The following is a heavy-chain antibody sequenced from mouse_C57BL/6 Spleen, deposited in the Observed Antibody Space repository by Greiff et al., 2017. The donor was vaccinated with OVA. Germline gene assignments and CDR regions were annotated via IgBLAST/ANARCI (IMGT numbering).Heavy chain of an antibody. CDR1: GYTFTSYW. J-gene: IGHJ1*03. CDR2: IYPGSGST. D-gene: IGHD2-1*01. CDR3: ARELYSHWYFDV. V-gene: IGHV1-55*01. Sequence: QVQLQQPGAELVKPGASVKMSCKASGYTFTSYWITWVKQRPGQGLEWIGDIYPGSGSTNYNEKFKSKATLTVDTSSSTAYMQLSSLTSEDSAVYYCARELYSHWYFDVWGTGTTVTVSS.